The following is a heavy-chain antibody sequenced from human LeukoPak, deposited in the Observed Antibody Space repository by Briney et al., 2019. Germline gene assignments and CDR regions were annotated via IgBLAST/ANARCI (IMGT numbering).Heavy chain of an antibody. CDR2: IRYDGSNK. Sequence: GGSLRLSCAASGFTFSSYGMHWVRQAPGKWLEWVAFIRYDGSNKYYADSVKGRFTISRDNSKNTLYLQMNSLRAEDTAVYYCAKDLGLVMATSSVGYFEYWGQGTLVTVSS. J-gene: IGHJ4*02. CDR3: AKDLGLVMATSSVGYFEY. D-gene: IGHD5-24*01. V-gene: IGHV3-30*02. CDR1: GFTFSSYG.